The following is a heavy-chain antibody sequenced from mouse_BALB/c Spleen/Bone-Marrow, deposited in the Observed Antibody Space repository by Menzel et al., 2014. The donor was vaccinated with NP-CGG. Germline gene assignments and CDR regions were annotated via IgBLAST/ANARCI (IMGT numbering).Heavy chain of an antibody. CDR1: GFTFSSYA. V-gene: IGHV5-9-3*01. CDR2: ISSGGSDT. Sequence: EVKVVESGGGLVKPGGSLKLSCTTSGFTFSSYAMSWVRRTPEKRLEWVAVISSGGSDTYYPDSVKGRFTVSRDNAKNTLYLQMSSLRSEDTALYYCARRSDLRASMDYWGQGTSVTVSS. J-gene: IGHJ4*01. D-gene: IGHD3-1*01. CDR3: ARRSDLRASMDY.